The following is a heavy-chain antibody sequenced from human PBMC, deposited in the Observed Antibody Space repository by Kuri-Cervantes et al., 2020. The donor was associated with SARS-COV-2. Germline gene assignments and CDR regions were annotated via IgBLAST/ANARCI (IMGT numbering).Heavy chain of an antibody. D-gene: IGHD6-19*01. V-gene: IGHV4-39*01. Sequence: GSLRLSCAASGFTFSSYSMNWVRQAPGKGLEWIGSIYYSGSTYYNPSLKSRVTISVDTSKNQFSLKLSSVTAADTAVYYCARHPSLRAVAGNVRGAFDIWGQGTMVTVSS. CDR1: GFTFSSYSMN. CDR2: IYYSGST. CDR3: ARHPSLRAVAGNVRGAFDI. J-gene: IGHJ3*02.